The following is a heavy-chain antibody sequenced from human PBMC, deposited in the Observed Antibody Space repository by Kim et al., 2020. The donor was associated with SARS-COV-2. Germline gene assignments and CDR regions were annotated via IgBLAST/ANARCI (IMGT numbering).Heavy chain of an antibody. Sequence: SYNPSLKSRVTISLDTSKKQFSLKLNSVTAADTAVYYCARSIASAGTEGYWGQGTLVTVSS. V-gene: IGHV4-39*07. D-gene: IGHD6-13*01. CDR3: ARSIASAGTEGY. J-gene: IGHJ4*02.